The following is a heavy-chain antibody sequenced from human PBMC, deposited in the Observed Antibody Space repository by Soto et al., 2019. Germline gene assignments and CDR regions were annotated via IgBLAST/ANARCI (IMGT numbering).Heavy chain of an antibody. Sequence: SETLSLTCTVSGGSISSYYWSWIRQPPGKGLEWIGYIYYSGSTNYNPSLKSRVTISVDTPKNQFSLKLSSVTAADTAVYYCARGGPQGGYFDYWGQGTLVTVSS. CDR1: GGSISSYY. J-gene: IGHJ4*02. CDR3: ARGGPQGGYFDY. V-gene: IGHV4-59*01. D-gene: IGHD1-26*01. CDR2: IYYSGST.